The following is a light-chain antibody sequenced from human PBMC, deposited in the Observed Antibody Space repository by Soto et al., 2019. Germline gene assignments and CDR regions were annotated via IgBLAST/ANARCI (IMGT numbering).Light chain of an antibody. Sequence: QSALTQPASVSGSPGQSITISCTGTSSDVGSYNLVSWYQQHPGKAPKLMIYEGSKRHSGVSNRFSGSRSGNTASLTISGLLAEDEADYYCSSYAGSRTYVFGTGTKVTVL. V-gene: IGLV2-23*01. CDR3: SSYAGSRTYV. CDR2: EGS. J-gene: IGLJ1*01. CDR1: SSDVGSYNL.